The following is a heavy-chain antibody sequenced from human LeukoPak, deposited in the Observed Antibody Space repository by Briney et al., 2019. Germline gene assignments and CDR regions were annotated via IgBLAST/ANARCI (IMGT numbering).Heavy chain of an antibody. D-gene: IGHD3-10*01. CDR3: ARVRGVKYDYFDY. J-gene: IGHJ4*02. CDR2: INAGNGNT. V-gene: IGHV1-3*01. CDR1: GYTFTSYG. Sequence: ASVKVSCKASGYTFTSYGISWVRQAPGQRLEWMGWINAGNGNTKYSQKFQGRVTITRDTSASTDHMELSSLRSEDTAVYYCARVRGVKYDYFDYWGQGTLVTVSS.